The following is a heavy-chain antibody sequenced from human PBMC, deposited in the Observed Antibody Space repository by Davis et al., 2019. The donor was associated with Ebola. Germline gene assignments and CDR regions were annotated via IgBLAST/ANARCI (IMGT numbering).Heavy chain of an antibody. CDR2: ISSRGSNI. CDR1: GFTFTSYN. Sequence: GESLKISCAASGFTFTSYNMKWVCQASGKGLEWVSYISSRGSNIYYADSAKGRFTISRDNAKNSLYLQMNSLRDEDTAVYYCARAEWYGSGSSDSWGQGTLVTVSS. J-gene: IGHJ4*02. D-gene: IGHD3-10*01. V-gene: IGHV3-48*02. CDR3: ARAEWYGSGSSDS.